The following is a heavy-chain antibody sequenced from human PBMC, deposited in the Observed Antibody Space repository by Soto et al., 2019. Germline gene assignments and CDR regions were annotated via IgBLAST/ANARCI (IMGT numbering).Heavy chain of an antibody. CDR2: ISAYNGNT. Sequence: GAPVKSYCKASGYTFTRSGISWVRQAPGQGLEWMGWISAYNGNTNYAQKLQGRVTMTTDTSTSTAYMELRSLRSDDTAVYYCARDHAGLRYFDWPKDRMGYYYGMDVWGQGTTVTVSS. J-gene: IGHJ6*02. CDR3: ARDHAGLRYFDWPKDRMGYYYGMDV. V-gene: IGHV1-18*01. D-gene: IGHD3-9*01. CDR1: GYTFTRSG.